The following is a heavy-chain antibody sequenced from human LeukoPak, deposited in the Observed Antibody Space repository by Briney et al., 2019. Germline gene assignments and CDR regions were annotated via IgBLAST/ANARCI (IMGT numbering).Heavy chain of an antibody. CDR1: GFSLSTRGVG. CDR3: AHSYLEWYSSGWYDY. V-gene: IGHV2-5*01. J-gene: IGHJ4*02. CDR2: IYWNDDQ. Sequence: SGPTLVNPTQTLTLTCTFSGFSLSTRGVGVGWIRQPPVKALQWLALIYWNDDQRYSPSLKSRLTITKDTSKNQVVLTMTNMDPVDTATYYCAHSYLEWYSSGWYDYWGQGTLVTVSS. D-gene: IGHD6-19*01.